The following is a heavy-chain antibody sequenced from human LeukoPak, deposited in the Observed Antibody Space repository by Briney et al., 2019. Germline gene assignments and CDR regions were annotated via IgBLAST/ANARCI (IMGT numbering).Heavy chain of an antibody. D-gene: IGHD1-7*01. J-gene: IGHJ3*02. CDR2: INPSGGST. Sequence: ASVKVSCKASGYTFTSYYMHWVRQAPGQGLEWMGIINPSGGSTSYAQKFQGRVTITRDTSTSTVYMELSSLRSEDTAVYYCARSGTDDAFDIWGQGTMVTVSS. V-gene: IGHV1-46*01. CDR1: GYTFTSYY. CDR3: ARSGTDDAFDI.